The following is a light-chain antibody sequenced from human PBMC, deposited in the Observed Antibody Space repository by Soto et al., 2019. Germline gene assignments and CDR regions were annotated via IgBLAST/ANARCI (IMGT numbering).Light chain of an antibody. CDR3: QQRSNWPRT. CDR1: QNINNY. J-gene: IGKJ1*01. CDR2: DVS. V-gene: IGKV3-11*01. Sequence: EVVLTQSPATPSLAPGERATLSCRASQNINNYLIWYQQKPGQAPRLLIYDVSNRATGIPARFSGSGSGTDFTLTISSLEPEDFAVYYCQQRSNWPRTFGQGTKVDIK.